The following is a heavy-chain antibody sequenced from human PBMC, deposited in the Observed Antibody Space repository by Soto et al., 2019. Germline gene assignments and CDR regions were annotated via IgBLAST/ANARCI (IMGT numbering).Heavy chain of an antibody. D-gene: IGHD6-13*01. J-gene: IGHJ4*02. CDR1: GFTFSSNW. CDR2: INSDGSIT. Sequence: PGGSLRLSCAASGFTFSSNWMHWVRQAPGKGLVWVSRINSDGSITSYADSVKGQFTISRDNAKNTVYLQMNSLRAEDTAVYYCARGSSSWCVSFDYWGQGILVTVSS. V-gene: IGHV3-74*01. CDR3: ARGSSSWCVSFDY.